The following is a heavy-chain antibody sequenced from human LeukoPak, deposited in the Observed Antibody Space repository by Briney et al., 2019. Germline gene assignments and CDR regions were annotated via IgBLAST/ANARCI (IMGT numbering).Heavy chain of an antibody. J-gene: IGHJ4*02. CDR3: ARVVAVAAFDY. Sequence: GGSLRLSCTTSGFTFSDYSMNWVRQAPGKGLEWVSYISSSSSVIYYADSVEGRFTISRDNAKNSLYLQMNSLRAEDTAVYHCARVVAVAAFDYWGQGTLVTVSS. CDR1: GFTFSDYS. CDR2: ISSSSSVI. V-gene: IGHV3-48*04. D-gene: IGHD6-19*01.